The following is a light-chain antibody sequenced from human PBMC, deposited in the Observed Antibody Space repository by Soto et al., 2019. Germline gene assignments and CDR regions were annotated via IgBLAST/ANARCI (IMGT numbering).Light chain of an antibody. CDR1: SSNIGSYT. J-gene: IGLJ2*01. Sequence: QSVLTQPPSASGTPGQRVTISCSGSSSNIGSYTVNWYQQLPGTAPKLLIYSNNHRPSGVPDRFSGSKSGTSVSLAISGLXXXXXXXXXCAAWDDSLNGVVFGGGTKLTV. V-gene: IGLV1-44*01. CDR3: AAWDDSLNGVV. CDR2: SNN.